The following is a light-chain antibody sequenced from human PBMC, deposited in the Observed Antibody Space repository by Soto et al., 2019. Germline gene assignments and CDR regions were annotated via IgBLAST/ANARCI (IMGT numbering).Light chain of an antibody. Sequence: HSVLTQPASVSGSPGQSITISCTGTSSDVGGYNYVSWYQQHPGKAPKLMIYEVSNRPSGVSNRFSGSKSGNTASLTISGLQAEDEADYYCSSYTSSSTLYVFGTGTKVTAL. V-gene: IGLV2-14*01. CDR3: SSYTSSSTLYV. CDR1: SSDVGGYNY. J-gene: IGLJ1*01. CDR2: EVS.